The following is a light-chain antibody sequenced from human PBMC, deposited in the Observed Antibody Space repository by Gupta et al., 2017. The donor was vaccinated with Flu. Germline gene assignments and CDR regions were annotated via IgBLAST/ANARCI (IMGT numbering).Light chain of an antibody. CDR2: NLS. V-gene: IGKV2-30*01. CDR3: MKNTTRNRA. Sequence: DNLGQPPSISGQSRLGILNSDSNRYSNWFQQTPGQTPRRLTYNLSKRDAGVKKTFTGSGYSTDFTLRISRAEAADVGVYYCMKNTTRNRAFGQGTKVEIK. J-gene: IGKJ1*01. CDR1: LGILNSDSNRY.